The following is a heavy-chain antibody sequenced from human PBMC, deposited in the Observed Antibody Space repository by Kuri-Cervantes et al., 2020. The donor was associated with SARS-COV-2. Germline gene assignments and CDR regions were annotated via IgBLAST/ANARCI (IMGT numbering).Heavy chain of an antibody. CDR1: GGAISSYY. D-gene: IGHD3-22*01. V-gene: IGHV4-59*12. Sequence: SETLSLTCTVSGGAISSYYWSWIRQPPGKGLEWIGYIYYSGSTNYSPSLKSRVTVSVDTSKNQFSLKLSSVTAADTAVYYCASLGTYDSSGSFDYWGQGTLVTVSS. CDR3: ASLGTYDSSGSFDY. J-gene: IGHJ4*02. CDR2: IYYSGST.